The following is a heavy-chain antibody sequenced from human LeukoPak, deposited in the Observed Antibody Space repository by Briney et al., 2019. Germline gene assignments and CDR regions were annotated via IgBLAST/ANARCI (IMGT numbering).Heavy chain of an antibody. J-gene: IGHJ3*02. CDR3: ARVYCSGGSCYSNAFDI. CDR2: INPSGGST. Sequence: ASVKVSCKASGYTFTSYYMHWVRQAPGQGLEWMGIINPSGGSTSYAQKFQGRVTMTRDTSTSTVYMELSSLRSEDTAVYYCARVYCSGGSCYSNAFDIWGQGTMVTVSS. CDR1: GYTFTSYY. D-gene: IGHD2-15*01. V-gene: IGHV1-46*01.